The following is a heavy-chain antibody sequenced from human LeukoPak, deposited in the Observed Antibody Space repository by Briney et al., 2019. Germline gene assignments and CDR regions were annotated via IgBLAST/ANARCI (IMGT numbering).Heavy chain of an antibody. CDR3: ARGHIVVVPADSYYYYMDV. V-gene: IGHV1-8*01. D-gene: IGHD2-2*01. CDR2: MNPNSGNT. Sequence: ASVKVSCKASGYTFTSYDINWVRQATGQGLEWMGWMNPNSGNTGYAQKFQGRVTMTRNTSISTAYMELSSLRSEDTAVYYCARGHIVVVPADSYYYYMDVWGKGTTVTISS. CDR1: GYTFTSYD. J-gene: IGHJ6*03.